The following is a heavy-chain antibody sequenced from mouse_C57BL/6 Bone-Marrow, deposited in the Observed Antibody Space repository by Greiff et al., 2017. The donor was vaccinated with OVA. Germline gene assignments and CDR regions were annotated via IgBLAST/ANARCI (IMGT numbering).Heavy chain of an antibody. CDR1: GYSITSGYY. V-gene: IGHV3-6*01. CDR2: ISYDGSN. D-gene: IGHD1-1*01. Sequence: EVQLQESGPGLVKPSQSLSLTCSVTGYSITSGYYWNWIRQFPGNKLEWMGYISYDGSNNYNPSLKNRISITRDTSKNQFFLKLNAVTTEDTATYYCARVPFLTTVVATEYFDVWGTGTTVTVSS. J-gene: IGHJ1*03. CDR3: ARVPFLTTVVATEYFDV.